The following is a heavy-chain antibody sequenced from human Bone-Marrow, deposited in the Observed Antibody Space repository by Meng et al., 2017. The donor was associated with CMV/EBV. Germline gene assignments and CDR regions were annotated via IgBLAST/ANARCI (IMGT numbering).Heavy chain of an antibody. D-gene: IGHD3-3*01. Sequence: GESLKISCAASGFTFSSYAMHWVRQAPGKGLEWVAVISYDGSNKYYADSVKGRFTISRDNSKNTLYLQMNSLRAEDTAVYYCARARITIFGVVIMYYYGMDVWGQGTTVTASS. CDR3: ARARITIFGVVIMYYYGMDV. CDR2: ISYDGSNK. V-gene: IGHV3-30*04. J-gene: IGHJ6*02. CDR1: GFTFSSYA.